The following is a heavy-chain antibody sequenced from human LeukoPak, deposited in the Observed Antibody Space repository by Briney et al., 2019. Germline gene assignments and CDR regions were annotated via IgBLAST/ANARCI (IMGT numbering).Heavy chain of an antibody. CDR2: IRYDGSSI. D-gene: IGHD1-20*01. J-gene: IGHJ5*02. CDR3: AKDYGISGTGGAWLDP. CDR1: GFTFRSYG. V-gene: IGHV3-30*02. Sequence: GGSLRLSCAASGFTFRSYGMHWVRQAPGKWLQWVSFIRYDGSSIYYEDSVKGRFTISRDNSKNTLYLQMNSLRFEDTAVYYCAKDYGISGTGGAWLDPWGRGTLVTVSS.